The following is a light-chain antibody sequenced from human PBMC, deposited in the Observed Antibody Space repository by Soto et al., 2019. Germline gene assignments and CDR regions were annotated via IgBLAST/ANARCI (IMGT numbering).Light chain of an antibody. J-gene: IGLJ3*02. V-gene: IGLV1-51*01. CDR1: SSNIGTNY. Sequence: QSVLTQPPSVSAAPGQKVTISCSGSSSNIGTNYVSWYQQLPGRAPKLFIFYNSKRPSGIPDRFSGSKSGSSATLGVTGLQTGDEADYYCGTWDSDLSAEVFGGGTKLTVL. CDR2: YNS. CDR3: GTWDSDLSAEV.